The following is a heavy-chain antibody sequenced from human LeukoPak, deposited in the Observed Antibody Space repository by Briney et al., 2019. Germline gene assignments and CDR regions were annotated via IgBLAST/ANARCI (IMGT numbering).Heavy chain of an antibody. J-gene: IGHJ5*02. V-gene: IGHV4-39*07. D-gene: IGHD3-10*01. Sequence: SETLSLTCTVSGGSISSSSYYWGWIRQPPGKGLEWIGSIYYSGSTYYNPSLKSRVTISVDTSKNQFSLKLSSVTAADTAVYYCARDSPYYYGSGSYGSWFDPWGQGTLVTVSS. CDR1: GGSISSSSYY. CDR2: IYYSGST. CDR3: ARDSPYYYGSGSYGSWFDP.